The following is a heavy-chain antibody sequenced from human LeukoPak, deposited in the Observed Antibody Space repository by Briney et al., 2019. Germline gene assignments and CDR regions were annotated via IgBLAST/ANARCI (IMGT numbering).Heavy chain of an antibody. D-gene: IGHD3-3*01. V-gene: IGHV3-21*01. CDR2: ISSSSSYI. CDR1: GFTFSSYW. J-gene: IGHJ4*02. CDR3: ARDLSDLEWLTGGYYFDY. Sequence: PGGSLRLSCAASGFTFSSYWMHWVRQAPGKGLEWVSSISSSSSYIYYADSVKGRFTISRDNAKNSLYLQMNSLRAEDTAVYYCARDLSDLEWLTGGYYFDYWGQGTLVTVSS.